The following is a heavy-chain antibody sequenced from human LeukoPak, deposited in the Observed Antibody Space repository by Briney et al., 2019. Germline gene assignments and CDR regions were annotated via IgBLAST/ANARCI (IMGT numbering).Heavy chain of an antibody. CDR3: TRDRGTYNWPDP. CDR2: IDRPAKSYAT. J-gene: IGHJ5*02. V-gene: IGHV3-73*01. Sequence: HPGGSLRLSCAASGFTLSDSAIHWVRQASGKGLEWVGLIDRPAKSYATAYGASVGGRFTISRDDSKNTAYLQMDSLKTEDTALYYCTRDRGTYNWPDPWGQGTLVTVSS. CDR1: GFTLSDSA. D-gene: IGHD1-26*01.